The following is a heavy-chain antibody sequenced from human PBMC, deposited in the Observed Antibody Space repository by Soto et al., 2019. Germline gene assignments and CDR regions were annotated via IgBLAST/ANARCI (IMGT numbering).Heavy chain of an antibody. CDR1: GFTFSSYS. V-gene: IGHV3-21*01. Sequence: VGSLRLSCAASGFTFSSYSMNWVRKTPGKGLEWVSSISSSSSYIYYADSVKGRFTISRDNAKNSLYLQMNSMRAEDTAVYYCARAFPGHDAFDIWGKGTMVTVSS. CDR2: ISSSSSYI. CDR3: ARAFPGHDAFDI. D-gene: IGHD3-10*01. J-gene: IGHJ3*02.